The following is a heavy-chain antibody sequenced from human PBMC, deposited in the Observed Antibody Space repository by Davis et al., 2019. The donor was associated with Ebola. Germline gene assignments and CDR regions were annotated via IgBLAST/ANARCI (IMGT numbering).Heavy chain of an antibody. V-gene: IGHV1-46*01. CDR1: GYTFTSYY. CDR2: INPSGGST. Sequence: AASVKVSCKASGYTFTSYYMHWVRQAPGQGLEWMGIINPSGGSTSYAQKFQGRVTMTRDTSTSTVYMELSSLRSEDTAVYYCARVRTKWDSSQNYGMDVWGQGTTVTVSS. CDR3: ARVRTKWDSSQNYGMDV. J-gene: IGHJ6*02. D-gene: IGHD1-26*01.